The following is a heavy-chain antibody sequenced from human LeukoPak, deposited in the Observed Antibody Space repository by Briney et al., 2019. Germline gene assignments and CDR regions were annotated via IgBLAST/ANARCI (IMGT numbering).Heavy chain of an antibody. CDR1: GYTFTGNF. CDR3: ARRLDIVVSIAFDI. CDR2: INPNNGDT. V-gene: IGHV1-2*02. D-gene: IGHD5-12*01. J-gene: IGHJ3*02. Sequence: ASVKVSCKTSGYTFTGNFMHWVRQAPGQGPEWMGWINPNNGDTNYAQKFQGRVTMTTDTSTRTAYMELRSLRSDDTAVYYCARRLDIVVSIAFDIWGQGTMVTVSS.